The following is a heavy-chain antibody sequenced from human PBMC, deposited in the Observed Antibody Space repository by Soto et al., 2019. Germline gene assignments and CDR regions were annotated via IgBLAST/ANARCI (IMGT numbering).Heavy chain of an antibody. Sequence: EVQLVESGGGLVHLGGSRRLSCAASGFTFSSYWMTWVRQAPGKGLEWVANIKHDGSEKYYVDSVKGRFTISRDNARNSVFLEMKSLRAEDTAVYSCVRDRRGRYLEGFDYWGQGTLVTVSS. J-gene: IGHJ4*02. V-gene: IGHV3-7*01. D-gene: IGHD1-26*01. CDR3: VRDRRGRYLEGFDY. CDR1: GFTFSSYW. CDR2: IKHDGSEK.